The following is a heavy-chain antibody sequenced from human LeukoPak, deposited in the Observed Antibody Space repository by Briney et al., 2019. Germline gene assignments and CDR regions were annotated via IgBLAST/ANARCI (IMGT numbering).Heavy chain of an antibody. CDR1: GFTFSSYS. D-gene: IGHD5-18*01. Sequence: TGGSLRLSCAASGFTFSSYSMNWVRQAPGKGLEWVSYISSSSSTIYYADSVKGRFTISRDNAKNSLYLQMNSLRAEDTAVYYCARGIQLWLLGGNFDYWGQGTLVTVSS. V-gene: IGHV3-48*04. J-gene: IGHJ4*02. CDR2: ISSSSSTI. CDR3: ARGIQLWLLGGNFDY.